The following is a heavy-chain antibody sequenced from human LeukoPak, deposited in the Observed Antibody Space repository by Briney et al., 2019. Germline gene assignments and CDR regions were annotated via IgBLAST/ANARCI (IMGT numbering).Heavy chain of an antibody. CDR2: IYYSGST. CDR1: GGSISTSNYY. J-gene: IGHJ3*02. Sequence: PSETLSLTCTVSGGSISTSNYYWSWIRQPPGKGLEWIGYIYYSGSTNYNPSLKSRVTISVDTSKNQFSLKLSSVTAADTAVYYCARGLRGYSYGYDAFDIWGQGTMVTVSS. D-gene: IGHD5-18*01. CDR3: ARGLRGYSYGYDAFDI. V-gene: IGHV4-61*01.